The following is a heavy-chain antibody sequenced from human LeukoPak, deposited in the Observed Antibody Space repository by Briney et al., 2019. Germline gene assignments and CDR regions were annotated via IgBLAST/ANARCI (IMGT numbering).Heavy chain of an antibody. Sequence: ASVKVSCKASGYTFTSYYMHWVRQAPGQGLEWMGIINPSGGSTSYAQKFQGRVTMTRDTSTSTVYMELSSLRSEGTAVYYCARDSTGDYVWGSYRLPDYWGQGTLVTVSS. V-gene: IGHV1-46*01. CDR1: GYTFTSYY. CDR2: INPSGGST. D-gene: IGHD3-16*02. CDR3: ARDSTGDYVWGSYRLPDY. J-gene: IGHJ4*02.